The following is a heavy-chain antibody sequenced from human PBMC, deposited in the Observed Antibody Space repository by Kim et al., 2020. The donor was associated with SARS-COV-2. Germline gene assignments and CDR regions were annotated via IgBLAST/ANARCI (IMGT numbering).Heavy chain of an antibody. CDR2: IYYSGST. D-gene: IGHD4-17*01. V-gene: IGHV4-59*13. CDR3: ARGNLPISRGMTTVTYGGWYFDL. Sequence: SETLSLTCTVSGGSISSYYWSWIRQPPGKGLECIGYIYYSGSTNYNPSLKSRVTISVDTSKNQFSLKLSSVTAADTAVYYCARGNLPISRGMTTVTYGGWYFDLWGRGTLVTVSS. J-gene: IGHJ2*01. CDR1: GGSISSYY.